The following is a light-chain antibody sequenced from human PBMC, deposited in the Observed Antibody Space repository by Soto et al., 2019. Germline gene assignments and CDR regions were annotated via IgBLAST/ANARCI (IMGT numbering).Light chain of an antibody. CDR1: QSIARH. J-gene: IGKJ2*01. Sequence: DIQMTQSPSSLSASAGDRVTITCRASQSIARHLNWYQQRPGRAPKFLIYVASSLQSGVPSRFSGSGSGTDFTLTISSLQPEDFATYYCQQSHSSAYTFGQGTKVDIK. CDR3: QQSHSSAYT. CDR2: VAS. V-gene: IGKV1-39*01.